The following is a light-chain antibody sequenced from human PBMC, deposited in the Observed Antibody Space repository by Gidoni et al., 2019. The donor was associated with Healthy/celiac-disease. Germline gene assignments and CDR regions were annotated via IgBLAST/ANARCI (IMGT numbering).Light chain of an antibody. CDR3: SSYAGSNNSV. CDR2: EVR. CDR1: GSDVGAYNY. V-gene: IGLV2-8*01. Sequence: SALPQPPPAAGAPGQPAIIACTGTGSDVGAYNYVSWYQQHPGKAPKLIIYEVRTRPTRVPYRGSGSKSGNTASLTVPGLKAEAESDYYCSSYAGSNNSVFGGGTKLTVL. J-gene: IGLJ3*02.